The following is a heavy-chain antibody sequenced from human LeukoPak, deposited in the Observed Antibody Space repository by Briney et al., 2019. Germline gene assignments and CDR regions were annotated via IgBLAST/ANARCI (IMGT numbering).Heavy chain of an antibody. D-gene: IGHD6-6*01. CDR2: ISVYNGNT. CDR1: GYTFSNYG. V-gene: IGHV1-18*01. CDR3: ARDRWSSSSSEGTFDI. J-gene: IGHJ3*02. Sequence: ASVKVSCNASGYTFSNYGISWVRQAPGQGLEWMGWISVYNGNTVCAQNLRDRVTMTTDTSTTTAYMELRSLRSDDTAMYYCARDRWSSSSSEGTFDIWGQGTMVIVSS.